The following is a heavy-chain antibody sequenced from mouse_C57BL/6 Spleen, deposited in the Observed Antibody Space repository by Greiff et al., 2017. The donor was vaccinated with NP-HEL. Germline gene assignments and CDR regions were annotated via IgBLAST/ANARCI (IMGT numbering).Heavy chain of an antibody. CDR1: GYTFTDYN. Sequence: VHVKQSGPELVKPGASVKIPCKASGYTFTDYNMDWVKQSHGKSLEWIGDINPNNGGTIYNQKFKGKATLTVDKSSSTAYMELRSLTSEDTAVYYCARSRYDYYYFDYWGQGTTLTVSS. CDR3: ARSRYDYYYFDY. V-gene: IGHV1-18*01. D-gene: IGHD2-4*01. J-gene: IGHJ2*01. CDR2: INPNNGGT.